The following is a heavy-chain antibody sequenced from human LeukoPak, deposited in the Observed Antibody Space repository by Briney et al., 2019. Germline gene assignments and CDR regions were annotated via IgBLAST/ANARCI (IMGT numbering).Heavy chain of an antibody. CDR2: INPNSGGT. CDR3: ASEVYSDILTGPSRVY. Sequence: ASVKVSCTASGYTFTGYYMHWVRQAPGQWLEGMGWINPNSGGTNYAQKFQGRVTMTRDTSISTAYMRLSRLRSDETAVSYCASEVYSDILTGPSRVYWGQGTLVTVSS. V-gene: IGHV1-2*02. CDR1: GYTFTGYY. J-gene: IGHJ4*02. D-gene: IGHD3-9*01.